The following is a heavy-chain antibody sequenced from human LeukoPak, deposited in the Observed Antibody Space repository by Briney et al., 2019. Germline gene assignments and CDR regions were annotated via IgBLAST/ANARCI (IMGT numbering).Heavy chain of an antibody. D-gene: IGHD3-22*01. V-gene: IGHV4-39*07. J-gene: IGHJ4*02. CDR2: IYYSGST. CDR1: GGSISSSSYY. Sequence: PSETLSLTCTVSGGSISSSSYYWGWLRQPPGKGLEWIGSIYYSGSTYYNPSLKSRVTISADTSKNQFSLKLSSVTAADTAVYYCARDLYDSSGYYLVDYWGQGTLVTVSS. CDR3: ARDLYDSSGYYLVDY.